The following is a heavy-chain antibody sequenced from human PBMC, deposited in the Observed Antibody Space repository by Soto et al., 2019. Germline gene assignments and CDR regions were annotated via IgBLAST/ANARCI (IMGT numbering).Heavy chain of an antibody. V-gene: IGHV5-51*01. J-gene: IGHJ6*02. CDR3: ARPFIVGNTPGGLYGMDV. Sequence: GESLKISCKGSGYSFTSYRIGWVRQMPGKGLEWMGIIYPGDSDTRYSPSFQGHVTISADKSIGTAYLQWSSLKASDSGIYYCARPFIVGNTPGGLYGMDVWGQGTTVTVSS. CDR2: IYPGDSDT. D-gene: IGHD1-26*01. CDR1: GYSFTSYR.